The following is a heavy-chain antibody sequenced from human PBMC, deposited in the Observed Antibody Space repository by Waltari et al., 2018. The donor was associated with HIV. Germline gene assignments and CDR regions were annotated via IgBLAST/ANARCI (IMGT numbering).Heavy chain of an antibody. V-gene: IGHV4-31*03. Sequence: QVHLPESSPGLVKPSQTLSLSCTVPAESITSGFCFGPWFRQRPGKGLELMGYSYYSGSTYYNPSLESRVTISVDTSKNQFSLKLTSVTAADTAVYFCVRDGAQYDFTLPFWGKGNRVTVSS. CDR1: AESITSGFCF. CDR2: SYYSGST. J-gene: IGHJ4*02. CDR3: VRDGAQYDFTLPF. D-gene: IGHD3-3*01.